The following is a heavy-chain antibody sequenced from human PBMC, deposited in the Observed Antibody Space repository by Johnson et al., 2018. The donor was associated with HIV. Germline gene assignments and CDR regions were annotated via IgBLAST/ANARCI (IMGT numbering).Heavy chain of an antibody. CDR3: TTIWTTLGYCSGGSCDDAFDI. Sequence: MQLVESGGGLVKPGGSLRLSCAASGFTFSNAWMSWVRQAPGKGLEWVGRIKSKTDGGTTDYAAPVKGRFTISRDDSKNTLYLQMNSLKTEDTAVYYCTTIWTTLGYCSGGSCDDAFDIWGQGTMVTVSS. CDR2: IKSKTDGGTT. V-gene: IGHV3-15*01. CDR1: GFTFSNAW. J-gene: IGHJ3*02. D-gene: IGHD2-15*01.